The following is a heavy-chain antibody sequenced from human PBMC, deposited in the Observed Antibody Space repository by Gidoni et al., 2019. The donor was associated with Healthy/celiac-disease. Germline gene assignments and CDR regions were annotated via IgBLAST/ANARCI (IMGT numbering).Heavy chain of an antibody. CDR3: AKDIVVVPADAFDI. CDR2: ISGSGGST. D-gene: IGHD2-2*01. V-gene: IGHV3-23*01. CDR1: GCTFSSYA. J-gene: IGHJ3*02. Sequence: EVQLLESGGGVVQPGGSRRLSCAASGCTFSSYAMSWVRQAPGKWLDLVSAISGSGGSTYYADSVQCRFTISRDYSKNTLYLQMNSLRAEDTAVYYCAKDIVVVPADAFDIWGQGPMVTVSS.